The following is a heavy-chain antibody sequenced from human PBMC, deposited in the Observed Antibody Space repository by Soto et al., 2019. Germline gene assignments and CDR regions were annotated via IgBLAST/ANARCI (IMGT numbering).Heavy chain of an antibody. V-gene: IGHV2-5*02. CDR3: AHRVLRTVFGLVTTTAIYFDF. CDR1: GFSLTTSGVG. D-gene: IGHD3-3*01. J-gene: IGHJ4*02. Sequence: QITLNESGPTVVRPTETLTLTCRFSGFSLTTSGVGVGWIRQSPGKAPEWLALMYWDYDKRYSASLKSRLTITKDTSKNQVVLTVSDLDPTDTATYYCAHRVLRTVFGLVTTTAIYFDFWGQGTPVAVSS. CDR2: MYWDYDK.